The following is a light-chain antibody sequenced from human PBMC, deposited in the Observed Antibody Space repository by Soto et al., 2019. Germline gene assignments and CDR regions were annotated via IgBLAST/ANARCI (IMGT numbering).Light chain of an antibody. CDR2: LEGSGSY. CDR3: ETWDSNTHTV. Sequence: QSVLTQSSSASASLGSSVKLTCTLSSGHSSYIIAWHQQQPGKAPRYLMKLEGSGSYNKGSGVPDRFSGSSSGADRYLTISNLQFEYEADYYCETWDSNTHTVFGGGTKLIVL. V-gene: IGLV4-60*02. CDR1: SGHSSYI. J-gene: IGLJ3*02.